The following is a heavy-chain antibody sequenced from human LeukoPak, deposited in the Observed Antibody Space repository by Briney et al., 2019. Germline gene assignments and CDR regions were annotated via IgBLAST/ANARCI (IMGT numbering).Heavy chain of an antibody. Sequence: GGSLRLSCAASGFTFSSYGMTWVRQAPGKGLEWVSSISSSSSYIYYADSVKGRFTISRDNAKNSLYLQMNSLRAEDTAVYYCARDWYYYDSSGYLNNPWGQGTLVTVSS. CDR3: ARDWYYYDSSGYLNNP. J-gene: IGHJ5*02. V-gene: IGHV3-21*01. CDR1: GFTFSSYG. D-gene: IGHD3-22*01. CDR2: ISSSSSYI.